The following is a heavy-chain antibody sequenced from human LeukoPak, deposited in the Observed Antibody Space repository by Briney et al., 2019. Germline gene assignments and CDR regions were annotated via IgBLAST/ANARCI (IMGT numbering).Heavy chain of an antibody. D-gene: IGHD3-3*01. CDR1: GASISSSSYY. CDR3: ARIAYDFWSGFLAPVGPFDP. V-gene: IGHV4-39*01. CDR2: IYYSGST. J-gene: IGHJ5*02. Sequence: SETLSLTCTVSGASISSSSYYWGWIRQPPGKGLEWIGSIYYSGSTYYNPSLKSRVTISVDTFKNQFSLKLSSVTAADTAVYYCARIAYDFWSGFLAPVGPFDPWGQGTLVTVSS.